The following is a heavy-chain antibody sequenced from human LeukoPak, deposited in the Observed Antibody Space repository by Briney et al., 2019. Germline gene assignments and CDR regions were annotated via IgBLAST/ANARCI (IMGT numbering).Heavy chain of an antibody. J-gene: IGHJ4*02. V-gene: IGHV3-30-3*01. CDR2: ISYDGSNK. D-gene: IGHD2-21*01. CDR3: AREIRYSLGY. CDR1: GFTFSSYA. Sequence: GGSLRLSCAASGFTFSSYAMHWVRQAPGKGLEWVAVISYDGSNKYYADSVKGRFTISRDNSKNTLYLQMNSLGAEDTAVYYCAREIRYSLGYWGQGTLVTVSS.